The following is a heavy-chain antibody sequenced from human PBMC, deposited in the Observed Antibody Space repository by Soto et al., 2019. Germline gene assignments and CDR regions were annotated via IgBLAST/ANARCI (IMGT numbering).Heavy chain of an antibody. Sequence: SGTLSLTCTVSGGSISRYYWSWIRQPPGKGLEWIGYIYYSGSTNYNPSLKSRVTISVDTSKNQFSLKLSSVTAADTAVYYCARAPRGNYGYPSYFDYWGQGTLVTVSS. CDR2: IYYSGST. J-gene: IGHJ4*02. CDR1: GGSISRYY. D-gene: IGHD3-10*01. CDR3: ARAPRGNYGYPSYFDY. V-gene: IGHV4-59*01.